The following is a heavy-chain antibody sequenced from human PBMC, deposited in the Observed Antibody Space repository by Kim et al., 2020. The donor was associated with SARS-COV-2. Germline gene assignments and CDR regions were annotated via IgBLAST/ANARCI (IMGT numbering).Heavy chain of an antibody. CDR3: ARVVVPGVLDY. J-gene: IGHJ4*02. CDR2: IYHSGST. CDR1: GGSISSGGYS. D-gene: IGHD2-2*01. Sequence: SETLSLTCAVSGGSISSGGYSWSWIRQPPGKGLEWIGYIYHSGSTYYNPSLKSRVTISVDRSKNQFSLKLSSVTAADTAVYYCARVVVPGVLDYWGQGTLVTVSS. V-gene: IGHV4-30-2*01.